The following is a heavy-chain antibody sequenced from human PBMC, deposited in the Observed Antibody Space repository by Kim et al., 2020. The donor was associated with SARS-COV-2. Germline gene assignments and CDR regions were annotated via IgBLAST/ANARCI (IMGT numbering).Heavy chain of an antibody. CDR3: ARTRSGSPYDAFDI. CDR1: GFTFNSYA. J-gene: IGHJ3*02. V-gene: IGHV3-23*01. CDR2: ISGSGGSI. Sequence: GGSLRLSYTASGFTFNSYAMSWVRQAPGKGLEWVSAISGSGGSIYYADSVKGRFTISRDNSKNTVYLQMNSLRAEDTAVYYCARTRSGSPYDAFDIWGQGTMVTVSS. D-gene: IGHD1-26*01.